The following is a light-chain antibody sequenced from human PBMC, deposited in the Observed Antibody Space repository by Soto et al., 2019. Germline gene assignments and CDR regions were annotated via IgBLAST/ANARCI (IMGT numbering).Light chain of an antibody. Sequence: PGERATLSCRASENVRTFVDWYQQKPGQAPRLLIYGASNRATDIPARFSGSGSGTDFTLTISNLEPEDFAAYYCQQHSHWPPWTFGQGTRVEIQ. CDR1: ENVRTF. V-gene: IGKV3-11*01. J-gene: IGKJ1*01. CDR2: GAS. CDR3: QQHSHWPPWT.